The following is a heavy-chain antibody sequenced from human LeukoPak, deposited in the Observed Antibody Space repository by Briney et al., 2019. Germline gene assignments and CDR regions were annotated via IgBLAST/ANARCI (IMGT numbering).Heavy chain of an antibody. Sequence: GGSLRLSCAASGFTFSDYYMSWIRQAPGKGLEWVSSISGSGGSTYCADSVKGRFTISRDNSKNTLYLQMNSLRAEDTAVYYCAKGLQTADYWGQGTLVTVSS. CDR1: GFTFSDYY. D-gene: IGHD5-24*01. J-gene: IGHJ4*02. CDR2: ISGSGGST. V-gene: IGHV3-23*01. CDR3: AKGLQTADY.